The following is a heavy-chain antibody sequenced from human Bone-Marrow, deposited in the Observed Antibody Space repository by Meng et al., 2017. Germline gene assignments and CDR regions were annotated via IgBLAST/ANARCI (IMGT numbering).Heavy chain of an antibody. CDR2: IYYSGST. CDR1: GGSISSGGYY. Sequence: SETLSLTCTVSGGSISSGGYYWSWIRQHPGKGLEWIGYIYYSGSTYYNPSLKSRVTMSVDTSKNQFSLKLSSVTAADTAVYYCARGPIYGDYECWGQGTLVTVSS. CDR3: ARGPIYGDYEC. D-gene: IGHD4-17*01. V-gene: IGHV4-31*03. J-gene: IGHJ4*02.